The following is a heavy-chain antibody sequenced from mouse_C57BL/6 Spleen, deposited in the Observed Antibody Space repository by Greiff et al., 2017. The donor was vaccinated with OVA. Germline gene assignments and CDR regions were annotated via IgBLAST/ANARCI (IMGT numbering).Heavy chain of an antibody. CDR1: GYTFTDYE. CDR3: TRDGYYGFLFAY. J-gene: IGHJ3*01. V-gene: IGHV1-15*01. D-gene: IGHD2-3*01. Sequence: VHLVESGAELVRPGASVTLSCKASGYTFTDYEMHWVKQTPVHGLEWIGAIDPETGGTAYNQKFKGKAILTADKSSSTAYMELRSLTSEDSAVYYCTRDGYYGFLFAYWGQGTLVTVSA. CDR2: IDPETGGT.